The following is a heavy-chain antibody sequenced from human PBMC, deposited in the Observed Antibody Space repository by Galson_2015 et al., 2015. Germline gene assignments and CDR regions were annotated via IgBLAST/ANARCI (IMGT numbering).Heavy chain of an antibody. CDR1: GGTFSSYT. CDR2: IIPILGIA. V-gene: IGHV1-69*02. CDR3: ARSLEPGGYGYYGMDV. Sequence: SVKVSCKASGGTFSSYTISWVRQAPGQGLEWMGRIIPILGIANYAQKFQGRVTITADKSTSTAYMELSSLRSEDTAVYYCARSLEPGGYGYYGMDVWGQGTTVTVSS. D-gene: IGHD6-25*01. J-gene: IGHJ6*02.